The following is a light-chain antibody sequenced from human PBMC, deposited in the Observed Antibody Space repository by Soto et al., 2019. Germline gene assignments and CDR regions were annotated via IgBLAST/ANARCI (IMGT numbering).Light chain of an antibody. J-gene: IGKJ5*01. Sequence: EIVLTQSPGTLSLSPGETVTLSCSASQSVTNFLAWYQQKPGQAPRLLIYGAFNRATGIPARFSGSGSGTDFTLTISSLEPEDSAVYYCQQRNVWPPVTFGQGTRLEIK. V-gene: IGKV3-11*01. CDR2: GAF. CDR1: QSVTNF. CDR3: QQRNVWPPVT.